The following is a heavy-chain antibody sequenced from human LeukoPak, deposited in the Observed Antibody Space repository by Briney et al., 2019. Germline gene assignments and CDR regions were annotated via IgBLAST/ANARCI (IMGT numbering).Heavy chain of an antibody. D-gene: IGHD5-24*01. CDR1: GGSFSGYY. Sequence: SETLSLTCAVYGGSFSGYYWSWIRQPPGKGLEWIGEINHSGSTNYNPPLKSRVTISVDTSKNQLSLKLSSVTAADTAVYYCARGRWAPIYFDYWGQGTLVTVSS. CDR3: ARGRWAPIYFDY. CDR2: INHSGST. J-gene: IGHJ4*02. V-gene: IGHV4-34*01.